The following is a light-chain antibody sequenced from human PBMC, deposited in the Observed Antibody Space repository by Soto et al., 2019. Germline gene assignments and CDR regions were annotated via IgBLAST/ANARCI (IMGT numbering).Light chain of an antibody. CDR3: QHSSSFPFP. V-gene: IGKV1-12*01. CDR2: RAS. Sequence: DIQRTQSPSSVSASVGDRITITGRASQGITSWLAWYQQKPGKAPKLLIYRASNLQSGVPSRFSGSGSGPDFPLTTSGLQPADFATYYLQHSSSFPFPFGGGTKTEIK. CDR1: QGITSW. J-gene: IGKJ4*01.